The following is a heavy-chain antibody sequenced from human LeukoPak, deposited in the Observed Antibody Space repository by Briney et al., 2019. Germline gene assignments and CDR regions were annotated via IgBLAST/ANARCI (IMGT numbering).Heavy chain of an antibody. CDR3: TRVSCGATGCYTNDY. D-gene: IGHD2-21*01. CDR1: GFTFSGSP. J-gene: IGHJ4*02. Sequence: GGSLKLSCAASGFTFSGSPMHWVRQASGKGLEWVGRIRTKATSYDAAYAASVKGRFTISRDDSTNTAYLQMNSLKTVDSAMYYCTRVSCGATGCYTNDYWGQGTLVTVSS. CDR2: IRTKATSYDA. V-gene: IGHV3-73*01.